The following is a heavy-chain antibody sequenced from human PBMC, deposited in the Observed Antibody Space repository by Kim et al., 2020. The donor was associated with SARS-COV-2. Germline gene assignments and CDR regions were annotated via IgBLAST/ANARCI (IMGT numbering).Heavy chain of an antibody. V-gene: IGHV3-48*03. CDR3: ARTGSGRGNYFDY. CDR1: GFTFSSYE. D-gene: IGHD2-15*01. Sequence: GGSLRLSCAASGFTFSSYEMNRVRQAPGKGLEWVSYIRSLGMTKYYADSVKGRFTISRDNAKNSVYLQMNSLRAEDTAVYYCARTGSGRGNYFDYWGQGILVTVSS. CDR2: IRSLGMTK. J-gene: IGHJ4*02.